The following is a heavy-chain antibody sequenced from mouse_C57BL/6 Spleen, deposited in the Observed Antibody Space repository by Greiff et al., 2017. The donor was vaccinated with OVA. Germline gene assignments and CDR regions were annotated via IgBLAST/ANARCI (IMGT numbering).Heavy chain of an antibody. J-gene: IGHJ3*01. CDR2: IDPSDSET. D-gene: IGHD2-4*01. Sequence: QVQLQQPGAELVRPGSSVKLSCKASGYTFTSYWMHWVKQRPIQGLEWIGDIDPSDSETHYNQKFKDKATLTVDKSSSTAYMQLSSLTSGDSAVYYCARWDDCDDWFAYWGQGTLVTVSA. V-gene: IGHV1-52*01. CDR3: ARWDDCDDWFAY. CDR1: GYTFTSYW.